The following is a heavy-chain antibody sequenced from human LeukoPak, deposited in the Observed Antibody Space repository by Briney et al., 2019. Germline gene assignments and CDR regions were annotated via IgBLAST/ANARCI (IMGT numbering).Heavy chain of an antibody. CDR3: ARELAD. V-gene: IGHV3-30-3*01. CDR2: ISYDGSNK. Sequence: GGSLRLSCAASGFTFSSYAMHWVRQAPGKGLEWVAVISYDGSNKYYADSVKGRFTISRDNSKNTLYLQMNGLRAEDTAVYYCARELADWGQGTLVTVSS. CDR1: GFTFSSYA. J-gene: IGHJ4*02.